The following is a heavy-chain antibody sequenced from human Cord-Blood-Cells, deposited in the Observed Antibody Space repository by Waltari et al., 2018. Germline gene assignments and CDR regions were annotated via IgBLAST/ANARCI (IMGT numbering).Heavy chain of an antibody. CDR1: GFTFSSYA. CDR3: ARVPSTTKYYYYGMDV. J-gene: IGHJ6*02. CDR2: ISYDGSNK. V-gene: IGHV3-30*04. Sequence: QVQLVESGGGVVQPGRSLRLSCAASGFTFSSYALHWVRQAPGKGLDWVAVISYDGSNKYYADSVKGRFTISRDNSKNTLYLQMNSLRAEDTAVYYCARVPSTTKYYYYGMDVWGQGTTVTVSS. D-gene: IGHD5-12*01.